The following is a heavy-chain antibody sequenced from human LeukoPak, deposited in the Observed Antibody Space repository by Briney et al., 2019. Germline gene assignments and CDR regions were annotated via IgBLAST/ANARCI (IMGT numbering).Heavy chain of an antibody. CDR2: INHSGST. CDR1: GGSFSGYY. Sequence: SETLSLTCAVYGGSFSGYYWSWIRQPPGKGLEWIGEINHSGSTNYNPSLKSRVTISVDTSKNQFSLKLSSVTAADTAVYYCARGESTRCYFDYWGQGTLVTVSS. J-gene: IGHJ4*02. CDR3: ARGESTRCYFDY. D-gene: IGHD4-17*01. V-gene: IGHV4-34*01.